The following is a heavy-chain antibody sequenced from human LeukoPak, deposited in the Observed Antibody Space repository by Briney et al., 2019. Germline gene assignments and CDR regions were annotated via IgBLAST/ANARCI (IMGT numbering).Heavy chain of an antibody. CDR1: GGSISSYY. V-gene: IGHV4-59*01. J-gene: IGHJ6*02. Sequence: SETLSLTCTVSGGSISSYYWSWIRQPPGKGLEWIGYIYYSGSTNYNPSLKSRVTISVDTSKSQFSLKLSSVTAADTAVYYCARDVRIAAASHGMDVWGQGTTVTVSS. D-gene: IGHD6-13*01. CDR3: ARDVRIAAASHGMDV. CDR2: IYYSGST.